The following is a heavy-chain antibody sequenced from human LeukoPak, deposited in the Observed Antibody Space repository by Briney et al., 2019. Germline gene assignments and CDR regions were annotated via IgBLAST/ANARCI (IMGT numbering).Heavy chain of an antibody. J-gene: IGHJ3*02. D-gene: IGHD2-15*01. V-gene: IGHV3-74*01. CDR3: ARGYCSGGSCYKLNGCDI. Sequence: GGSLRLSCAASGFTFSSYWMHWVRQAPGKGLVWVSHINSDGISTGYVDSVKGRFIISRDNAKNTLYLQMNSLRAEDTAVYYCARGYCSGGSCYKLNGCDIWGQGTMVTVSS. CDR2: INSDGIST. CDR1: GFTFSSYW.